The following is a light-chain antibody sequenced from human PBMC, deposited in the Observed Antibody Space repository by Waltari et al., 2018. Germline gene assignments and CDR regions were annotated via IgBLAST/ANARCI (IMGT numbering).Light chain of an antibody. J-gene: IGLJ2*01. Sequence: SYVLTQPPSVSVAPGQTARITCGGNNIGSESVHWYQQKPGQAPVLVAYDDGHRPSGIPERFSGSNSGNTATLTINGVEAGDEADYYCQVWDSSSDHLVVFGGGTKLTVL. CDR1: NIGSES. V-gene: IGLV3-21*02. CDR3: QVWDSSSDHLVV. CDR2: DDG.